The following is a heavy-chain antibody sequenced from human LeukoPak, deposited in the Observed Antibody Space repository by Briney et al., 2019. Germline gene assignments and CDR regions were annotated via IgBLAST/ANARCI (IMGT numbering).Heavy chain of an antibody. CDR2: IKSKTDGGTT. CDR3: AKEGGTRRQYYKGMDV. J-gene: IGHJ6*02. V-gene: IGHV3-15*05. Sequence: GRTLRRSWAATGVTCRNAWMGWGRQAQGKGLEWVGRIKSKTDGGTTDYAAPVKGRFTISRDNAKNSLYLQMNSLRPEDTALYYCAKEGGTRRQYYKGMDVWGQGTTVTV. D-gene: IGHD1-14*01. CDR1: GVTCRNAW.